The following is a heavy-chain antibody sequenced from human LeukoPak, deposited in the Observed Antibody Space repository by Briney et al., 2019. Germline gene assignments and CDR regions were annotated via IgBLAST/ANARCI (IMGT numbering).Heavy chain of an antibody. V-gene: IGHV1-2*02. J-gene: IGHJ5*02. CDR3: AADNTGNPPYDP. D-gene: IGHD2-8*02. CDR2: INVNSGAT. Sequence: ASVRVSCKASGYTFIGYFMHWVRQAPGQGLEWMGWINVNSGATKYAQKFQGRVTMTRDTSVSTAYMDLSSLRSDDTAVYYCAADNTGNPPYDPWGQGTLVTVSS. CDR1: GYTFIGYF.